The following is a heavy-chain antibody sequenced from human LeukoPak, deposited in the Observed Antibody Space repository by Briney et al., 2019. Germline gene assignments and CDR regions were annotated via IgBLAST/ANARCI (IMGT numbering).Heavy chain of an antibody. J-gene: IGHJ4*02. D-gene: IGHD6-19*01. CDR1: GYTFTGYF. CDR3: AKGPRASGWTYFDY. V-gene: IGHV1-2*02. Sequence: ASVKVSCKASGYTFTGYFMHWVRQAPGQGLEWMGWINPNIGATKYARKFQGRVTMTRDTSISTAYMELSRLRSDDTAVYYCAKGPRASGWTYFDYWGQGTLVTVSS. CDR2: INPNIGAT.